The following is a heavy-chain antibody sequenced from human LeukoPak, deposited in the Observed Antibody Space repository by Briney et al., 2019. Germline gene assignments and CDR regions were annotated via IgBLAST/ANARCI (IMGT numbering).Heavy chain of an antibody. Sequence: GGSLRLSCAASGFTVSSNYMSWVRQAPGKGLEWVSVIYSGGSTYYADSVKGRFTISRDNSKNTLYLQMNSLRAEDTAVYYCARALDYYDSSGYPDYWGQGTLVTVSS. CDR3: ARALDYYDSSGYPDY. CDR1: GFTVSSNY. J-gene: IGHJ4*02. V-gene: IGHV3-53*01. D-gene: IGHD3-22*01. CDR2: IYSGGST.